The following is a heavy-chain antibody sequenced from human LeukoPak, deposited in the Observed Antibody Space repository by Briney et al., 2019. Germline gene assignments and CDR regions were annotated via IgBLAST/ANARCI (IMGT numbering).Heavy chain of an antibody. CDR3: ARGTTVTVYYYYYMDV. V-gene: IGHV1-8*01. CDR2: INPYSGNT. CDR1: GYTFTSYD. D-gene: IGHD4-17*01. Sequence: ASVKVSCKASGYTFTSYDINWVRQATGQGLEWMGWINPYSGNTGYAQKFQGRVTMTRNSSISTAYMELSSLRSEDTAVYYCARGTTVTVYYYYYMDVWGKGTTVTISS. J-gene: IGHJ6*03.